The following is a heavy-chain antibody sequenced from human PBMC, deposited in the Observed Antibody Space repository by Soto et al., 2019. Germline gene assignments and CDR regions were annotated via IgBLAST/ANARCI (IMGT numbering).Heavy chain of an antibody. CDR2: IYPSGST. J-gene: IGHJ6*03. CDR1: SGSISSSNW. CDR3: AREKKAAYYYYYYMDV. D-gene: IGHD6-25*01. V-gene: IGHV4-4*02. Sequence: QVQLQESGPGLVKPSGTLSLTCAVSSGSISSSNWWSWVRQPPGKGLEWIGEIYPSGSTNYNPSLKRRVTISVDKSKIQVSLKLSSVTAAYTAVYYCAREKKAAYYYYYYMDVWGKGTTVTGSS.